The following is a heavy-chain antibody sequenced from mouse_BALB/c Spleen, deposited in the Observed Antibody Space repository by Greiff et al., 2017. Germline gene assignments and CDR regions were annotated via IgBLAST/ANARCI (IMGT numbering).Heavy chain of an antibody. CDR2: IYPYNGGT. V-gene: IGHV1S29*02. D-gene: IGHD2-14*01. Sequence: VQLKQSGPELVKPGASVKISCKASGYTFTDYNMHWVKQSHGKSLEWIGYIYPYNGGTGYNQKFKSKATLTVDNSSSTAYMELRSLTSEDSAVYYCTREGIGAMDYWGQGTSVTVSS. CDR1: GYTFTDYN. J-gene: IGHJ4*01. CDR3: TREGIGAMDY.